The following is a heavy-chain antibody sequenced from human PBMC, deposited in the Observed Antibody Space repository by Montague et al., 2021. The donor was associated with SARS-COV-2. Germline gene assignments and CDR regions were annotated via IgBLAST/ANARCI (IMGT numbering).Heavy chain of an antibody. D-gene: IGHD5-24*01. J-gene: IGHJ4*02. CDR3: AKDREVATGGLYYFDY. Sequence: SLRLSCAAPGFTFRNYAMIWVRQAPGKGLEWVSGISGSADITYYADSVEGRFTISRDNSKNTLYLQMSSLRAGDTAVYYCAKDREVATGGLYYFDYWGQGTLVTVSS. V-gene: IGHV3-23*01. CDR2: ISGSADIT. CDR1: GFTFRNYA.